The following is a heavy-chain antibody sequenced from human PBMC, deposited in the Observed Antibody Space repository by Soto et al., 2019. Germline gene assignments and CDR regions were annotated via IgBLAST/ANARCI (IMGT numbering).Heavy chain of an antibody. CDR1: GFAFSSYA. J-gene: IGHJ4*02. Sequence: EVQLLESGGGLVQPGGSLRLSCAASGFAFSSYAMSWVRQAPGKGLGWVSAISGSGGSTYYADSVKGRFTISRDNSKNTLYLQMNSLRAEDTAVYYCAKVPRGYSYGYYFDYWGQGTLVTVSS. CDR2: ISGSGGST. V-gene: IGHV3-23*01. D-gene: IGHD5-18*01. CDR3: AKVPRGYSYGYYFDY.